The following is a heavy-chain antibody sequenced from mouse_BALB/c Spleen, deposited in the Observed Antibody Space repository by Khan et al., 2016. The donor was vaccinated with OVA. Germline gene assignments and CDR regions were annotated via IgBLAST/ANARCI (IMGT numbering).Heavy chain of an antibody. Sequence: EVELVESGGGLVQPGGSRKLSCAASGFTFNSYGMHWVRQAPEKGLEWVAYISGDRNTIYYTATVKGRFTISRDNPKNTLFLQMTSLMSEDTAMYYCATSYFYGYYFDYWGPGTTLTVS. V-gene: IGHV5-17*02. CDR3: ATSYFYGYYFDY. J-gene: IGHJ2*01. CDR2: ISGDRNTI. CDR1: GFTFNSYG. D-gene: IGHD1-1*01.